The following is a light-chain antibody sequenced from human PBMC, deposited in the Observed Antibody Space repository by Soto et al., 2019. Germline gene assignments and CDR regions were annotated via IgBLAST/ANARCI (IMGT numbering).Light chain of an antibody. CDR3: QQYNDWPRT. CDR2: GAS. Sequence: EIVMTQSPATLSVSPGERATLSCRASRSVTNNLAWYQHKPGQAPRLLVYGASSRATGIPARFSGRGSGTDFTLTISSLQSEDFAVYYCQQYNDWPRTFGQGTKVDI. V-gene: IGKV3-15*01. CDR1: RSVTNN. J-gene: IGKJ1*01.